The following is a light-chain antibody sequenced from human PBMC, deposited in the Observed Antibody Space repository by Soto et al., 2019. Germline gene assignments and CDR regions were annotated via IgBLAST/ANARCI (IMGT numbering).Light chain of an antibody. Sequence: QSVLTQPASVSGSPGQSITISCTGSSSDVGGYKYVSWYQQHPGKAPKLMIYDVSNRPSGVSDRFSGSKSGNTASLTISGLQAEDEADYYCSSYTDSSNYVFGTGTKVTVL. CDR1: SSDVGGYKY. J-gene: IGLJ1*01. V-gene: IGLV2-14*01. CDR2: DVS. CDR3: SSYTDSSNYV.